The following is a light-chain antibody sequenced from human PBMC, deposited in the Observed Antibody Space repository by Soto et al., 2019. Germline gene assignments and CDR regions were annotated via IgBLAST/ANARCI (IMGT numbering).Light chain of an antibody. Sequence: EIVMTQSPVTLSVSPGERATLSCRASQSVRSTYLAWYQQKPGPAPRLLIFGVSNRAAGIPARFSGSGSGTEFTLTICSLQSEDFALYISQQYGVLPLTFGGGTKVDI. CDR1: QSVRSTY. CDR2: GVS. CDR3: QQYGVLPLT. V-gene: IGKV3-15*01. J-gene: IGKJ4*01.